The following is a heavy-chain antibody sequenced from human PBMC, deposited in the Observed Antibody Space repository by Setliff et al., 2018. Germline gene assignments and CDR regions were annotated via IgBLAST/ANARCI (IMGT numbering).Heavy chain of an antibody. J-gene: IGHJ4*02. CDR1: GYSFTTSW. CDR2: IYPGDSDT. CDR3: ARVGIKGGYYFDY. D-gene: IGHD7-27*01. V-gene: IGHV5-51*01. Sequence: PGESLKISCKASGYSFTTSWIAWVCQKPGKGLEWMGIIYPGDSDTQYSPSFQGQVTFSSDKSINTAYLQWSSLKASDTAIYYCARVGIKGGYYFDYWGQGTLVTVSS.